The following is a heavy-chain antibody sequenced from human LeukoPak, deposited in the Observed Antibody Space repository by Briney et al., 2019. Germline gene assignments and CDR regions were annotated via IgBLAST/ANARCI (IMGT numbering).Heavy chain of an antibody. CDR1: GDSISNYY. CDR3: ARARDIGTFEI. CDR2: ISYSGIT. V-gene: IGHV4-59*08. Sequence: SETLSLTCTVSGDSISNYYWSWIRQPPGKGLEWIGYISYSGITNYNPSLKSRVTISLDTSKNHFSLKMRSVTAADTAVYYCARARDIGTFEIWGHGTMVTVSS. D-gene: IGHD2-15*01. J-gene: IGHJ3*02.